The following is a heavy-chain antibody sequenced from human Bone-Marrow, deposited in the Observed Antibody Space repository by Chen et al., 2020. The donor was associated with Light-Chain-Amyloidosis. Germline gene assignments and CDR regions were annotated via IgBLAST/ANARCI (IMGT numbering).Heavy chain of an antibody. V-gene: IGHV3-74*01. CDR1: GFSFSTYW. J-gene: IGHJ4*02. D-gene: IGHD3-9*01. CDR3: ARTTLRYLDY. Sequence: EVLLVESGGEVVQPGGSLRLSCTASGFSFSTYWMHWVRQSPGKGLVSVSRTTRAGTSTTYADSVKGRFTVSRDNTKNTMYLEMNSLRVEDTAVYYCARTTLRYLDYWGQGTLVTVSS. CDR2: TTRAGTST.